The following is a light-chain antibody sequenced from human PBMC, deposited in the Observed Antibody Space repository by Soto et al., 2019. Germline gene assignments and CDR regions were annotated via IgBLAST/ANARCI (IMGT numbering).Light chain of an antibody. V-gene: IGKV3-20*01. Sequence: EIVLTQSPGTLSLSPGERATLSCRASQSVSSNYLAWYQQKPGQAPRLLIYGASSRATGIPDRFSGSGSGTDFTLTISRLEPEDFAVYYCQQYGSSLVYTFGQGTKLEIK. CDR1: QSVSSNY. CDR3: QQYGSSLVYT. J-gene: IGKJ2*01. CDR2: GAS.